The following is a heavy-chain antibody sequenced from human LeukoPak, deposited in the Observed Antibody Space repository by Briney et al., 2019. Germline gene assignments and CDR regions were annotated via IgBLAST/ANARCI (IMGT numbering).Heavy chain of an antibody. J-gene: IGHJ6*02. V-gene: IGHV3-33*01. CDR3: ARRLCIASACPGNFYGLDV. Sequence: GGSLRLSCAASGFTFSSYGMHWVRQAPDKGLEWVAVIWYDGSHKYYADSVKGRFTISRDNSKSTLSLQLSSLRADDTAVYYCARRLCIASACPGNFYGLDVWGQGTTVTVSS. D-gene: IGHD6-19*01. CDR1: GFTFSSYG. CDR2: IWYDGSHK.